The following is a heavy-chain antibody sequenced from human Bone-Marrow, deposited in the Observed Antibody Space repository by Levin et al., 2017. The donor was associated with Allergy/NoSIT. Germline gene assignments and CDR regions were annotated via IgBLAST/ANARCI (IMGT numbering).Heavy chain of an antibody. CDR2: ISGSGGST. CDR3: AKDFRYCSGGSCPGDY. D-gene: IGHD2-15*01. Sequence: HAGGSLRLSCAASGFTFSSYAMSWVRQAPGKGLEWVSAISGSGGSTYYADSVKGRFTISRDNSKNTLYLQMNSLRAEDTAVYYWAKDFRYCSGGSCPGDYWGQGTLVTVSS. J-gene: IGHJ4*02. V-gene: IGHV3-23*01. CDR1: GFTFSSYA.